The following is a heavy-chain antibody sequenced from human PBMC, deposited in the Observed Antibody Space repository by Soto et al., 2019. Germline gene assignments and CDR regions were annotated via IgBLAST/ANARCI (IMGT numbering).Heavy chain of an antibody. CDR3: AEAYFDILTGYLGAY. D-gene: IGHD3-9*01. Sequence: VQLLESGGGLVQPGGSLRLSCAASGFTFSNYAMSWVRQAPGKGLELVSGMSNSGSRTHYADSVKGRFIISRDNSKNTLYLQINSLRLEATAVYYCAEAYFDILTGYLGAYWGQGTLVSVAS. CDR1: GFTFSNYA. CDR2: MSNSGSRT. V-gene: IGHV3-23*01. J-gene: IGHJ4*02.